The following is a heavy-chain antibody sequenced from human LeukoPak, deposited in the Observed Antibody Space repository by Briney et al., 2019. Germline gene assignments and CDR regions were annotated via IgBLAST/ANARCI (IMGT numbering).Heavy chain of an antibody. D-gene: IGHD3-3*01. Sequence: SETLSLTCTVSGGSISSYYWNWVRQPPGKGLEWIGYIHYSGSTNYNPSLKSRVTISTDTSKNQFSLKLSSVTAADTAVYYCARSFWVYYFDYWGQGTLVTVSS. CDR3: ARSFWVYYFDY. CDR2: IHYSGST. CDR1: GGSISSYY. J-gene: IGHJ4*02. V-gene: IGHV4-59*01.